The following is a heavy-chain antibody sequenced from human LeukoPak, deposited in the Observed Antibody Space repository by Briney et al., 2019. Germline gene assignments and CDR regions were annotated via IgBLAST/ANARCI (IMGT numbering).Heavy chain of an antibody. D-gene: IGHD3-10*01. CDR3: ARLRITMVRGVITYDAFDI. Sequence: PGGSLRLSCAASGFTVSSNYMSWVRQAPGKGLEWFSVIYSGGSTYYADSVKGRFTISRDNSKNTLYLQMNGLIAGDTAVYYCARLRITMVRGVITYDAFDIWGQGTMVTVSS. CDR1: GFTVSSNY. J-gene: IGHJ3*02. CDR2: IYSGGST. V-gene: IGHV3-53*01.